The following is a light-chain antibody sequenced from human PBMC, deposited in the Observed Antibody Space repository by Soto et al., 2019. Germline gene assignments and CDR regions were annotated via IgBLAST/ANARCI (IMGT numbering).Light chain of an antibody. V-gene: IGKV3-11*01. J-gene: IGKJ3*01. CDR3: QQRNFWPLT. Sequence: ENVLTQSPITLSLSPGETATLSCRASQSIGNYLAWYQQKPGQAPRLLIYVASNRATGIPARFSGSGSETDFTLTIASLEVEDSAVYYCQQRNFWPLTFGPGTRVEIK. CDR2: VAS. CDR1: QSIGNY.